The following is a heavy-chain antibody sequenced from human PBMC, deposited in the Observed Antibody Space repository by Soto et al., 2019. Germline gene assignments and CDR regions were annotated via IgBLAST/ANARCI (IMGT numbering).Heavy chain of an antibody. CDR3: ATGVEMASEYYFDY. CDR2: ISYDGSNK. Sequence: QVQLVESGGGVVQPGRSLRLSCAASGFTFSSYGMHWVRQAPGKGLEWVAVISYDGSNKYYADSVKGRFTISRDNSKNTLYLQMNCLRAEDTDVYYCATGVEMASEYYFDYWGQGTLVTVSS. D-gene: IGHD5-12*01. CDR1: GFTFSSYG. V-gene: IGHV3-30*03. J-gene: IGHJ4*02.